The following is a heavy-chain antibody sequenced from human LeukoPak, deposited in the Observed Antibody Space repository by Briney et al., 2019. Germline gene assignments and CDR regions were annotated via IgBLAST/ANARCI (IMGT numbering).Heavy chain of an antibody. CDR3: ARAWIGRYYVDY. Sequence: SVKVSCKASGGTFGSYAISWVRQAPGQGLEWMGGIIPIFGTANYAQKFQGRVTITADESTSTAYMELSSLRSEDTAVYYCARAWIGRYYVDYWGQGTLVTVSS. D-gene: IGHD3-22*01. V-gene: IGHV1-69*13. CDR1: GGTFGSYA. CDR2: IIPIFGTA. J-gene: IGHJ4*02.